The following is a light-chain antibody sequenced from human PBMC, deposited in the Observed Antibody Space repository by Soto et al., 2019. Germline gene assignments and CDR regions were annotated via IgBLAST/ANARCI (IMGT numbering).Light chain of an antibody. Sequence: SYELTQPPSVSVAPEKTARITCGGNNIGSKRVHWYRQKPGQAPVLVIYYDSDRPSGIPERFSGSNSGNTPTLTISRVEAGDEADYYCQVWDITTDHYVFGTGTKLTVL. CDR1: NIGSKR. V-gene: IGLV3-21*04. CDR2: YDS. CDR3: QVWDITTDHYV. J-gene: IGLJ1*01.